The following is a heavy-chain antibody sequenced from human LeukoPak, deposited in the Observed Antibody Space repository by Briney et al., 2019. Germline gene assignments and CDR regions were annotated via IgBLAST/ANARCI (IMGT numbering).Heavy chain of an antibody. CDR3: ARENDYGGNFRYGYFDY. V-gene: IGHV3-48*01. CDR1: GFTFSTYS. CDR2: ISSGSSTI. J-gene: IGHJ4*02. Sequence: PGGSLRLSCAASGFTFSTYSMNWVRQAPGQGLEWVSYISSGSSTIYSADSVKGRFTISRDNAKNSLYLQKNSLRAEDTAVYYCARENDYGGNFRYGYFDYWGQGTLVTVSS. D-gene: IGHD4-23*01.